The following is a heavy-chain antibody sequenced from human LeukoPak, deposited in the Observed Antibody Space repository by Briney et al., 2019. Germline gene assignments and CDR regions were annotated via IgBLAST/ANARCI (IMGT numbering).Heavy chain of an antibody. V-gene: IGHV1-46*01. J-gene: IGHJ4*02. D-gene: IGHD3-10*01. CDR1: GYTFTSYY. Sequence: APVKVSCKASGYTFTSYYMHWVRQAPGQGLEWMGIINPSGGSTSYAQKFQGRVTMTRDMSTSTVYMELSSLRSEDTAVYYCASLPLGITMVRGVTDYWGQGTLVTVSS. CDR2: INPSGGST. CDR3: ASLPLGITMVRGVTDY.